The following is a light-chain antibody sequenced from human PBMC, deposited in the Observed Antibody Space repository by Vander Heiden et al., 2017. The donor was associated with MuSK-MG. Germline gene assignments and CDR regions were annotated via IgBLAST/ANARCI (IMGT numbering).Light chain of an antibody. Sequence: YVLTQPPSVSEAPGQTARITCGGNSIGSKRVHWYQQKTGQAHVLVVYDDTDRPSVIPERFSGSNAGNTATLTISTVEVGDEADYYCQVWDSGSDYVFGTGTKVTVL. V-gene: IGLV3-21*02. J-gene: IGLJ1*01. CDR3: QVWDSGSDYV. CDR1: SIGSKR. CDR2: DDT.